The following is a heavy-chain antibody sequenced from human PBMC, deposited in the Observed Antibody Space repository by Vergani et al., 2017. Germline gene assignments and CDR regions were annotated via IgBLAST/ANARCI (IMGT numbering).Heavy chain of an antibody. CDR3: AKDFGVVIMHSGGFDY. CDR2: ISYDGSNK. J-gene: IGHJ4*02. D-gene: IGHD3-3*01. CDR1: GFTFSSYG. V-gene: IGHV3-30*18. Sequence: VQLLESGGGVVQPGRSLRLSCAASGFTFSSYGMHWVRQAPGKGLEWVAVISYDGSNKYYADSVKGRFTISRDNSKNTLYLQMNSLRAEDTAVYYCAKDFGVVIMHSGGFDYWGQGTLVTVSS.